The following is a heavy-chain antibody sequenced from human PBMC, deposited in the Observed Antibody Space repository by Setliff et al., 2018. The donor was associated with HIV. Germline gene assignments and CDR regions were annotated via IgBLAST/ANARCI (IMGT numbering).Heavy chain of an antibody. CDR2: IKSRTVTETT. V-gene: IGHV3-15*01. J-gene: IGHJ1*01. CDR3: TTDPAVD. CDR1: GFTFSKAW. D-gene: IGHD2-2*01. Sequence: GGSLRLSCAAAGFTFSKAWMSWFRQTPGKGLEWVGRIKSRTVTETTDVAAPVKGRFTISRDDSKNTLYLQMNSLKIEDTAVYYCTTDPAVDWGQGTLVTVSS.